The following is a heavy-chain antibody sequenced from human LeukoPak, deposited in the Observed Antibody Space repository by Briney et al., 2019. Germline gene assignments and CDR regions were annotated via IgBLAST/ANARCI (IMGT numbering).Heavy chain of an antibody. V-gene: IGHV3-7*03. J-gene: IGHJ6*04. D-gene: IGHD2-2*01. CDR1: GFTFSSYW. CDR3: ARVGVVPAARSYYYYYGMDV. CDR2: IKQDGSEK. Sequence: GGSLRLSCAASGFTFSSYWMSWVRQAPGKGLEWVANIKQDGSEKYYVDSVKGRFTISRDNAKNSLYLQMNSLRAEDTAVYYRARVGVVPAARSYYYYYGMDVRGKGTTVTVSS.